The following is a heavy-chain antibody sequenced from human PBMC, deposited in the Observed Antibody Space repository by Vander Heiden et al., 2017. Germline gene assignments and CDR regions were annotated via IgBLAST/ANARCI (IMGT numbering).Heavy chain of an antibody. CDR3: ARDQRTGTTFDYYYYGMDV. CDR2: ISDDGSNK. Sequence: QVQLVESGGGVVQPGRSLRLSCAASGFTFSSYAMHWVRQAPGKGLEWVAVISDDGSNKYYADSVKGRFTISRDNSKNTLYLQMNSLRAEDTAVYYCARDQRTGTTFDYYYYGMDVWGQGTTVTVSS. D-gene: IGHD1-7*01. V-gene: IGHV3-30-3*01. CDR1: GFTFSSYA. J-gene: IGHJ6*02.